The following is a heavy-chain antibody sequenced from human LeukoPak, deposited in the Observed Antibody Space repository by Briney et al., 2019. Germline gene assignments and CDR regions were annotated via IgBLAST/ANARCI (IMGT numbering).Heavy chain of an antibody. CDR1: GFTFSCYG. CDR3: TTDSTGGDDYGDYVGVNYFDY. J-gene: IGHJ4*02. D-gene: IGHD4-17*01. CDR2: TKSKTDGGTT. V-gene: IGHV3-15*01. Sequence: GRSLRLSCAASGFTFSCYGMHWVRQAPGKGLEWVGRTKSKTDGGTTDYAAPVKGRFTISRDDSKNTLYLQMNSLKTEDTAVYYCTTDSTGGDDYGDYVGVNYFDYWGQGTLVTVSS.